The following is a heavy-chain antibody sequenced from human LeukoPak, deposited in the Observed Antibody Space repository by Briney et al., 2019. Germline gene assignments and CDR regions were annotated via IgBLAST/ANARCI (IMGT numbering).Heavy chain of an antibody. D-gene: IGHD3-22*01. CDR1: VGSFRGTY. Sequence: SETPSLTCAVSVGSFRGTYWSWSLQPPGKGLEWIGEINHSGSTNYNPSLKSRVTISVDTSKNQFSLKLSSVTAADTAVYYCARVLDSSGYYYGFDPWGQGTLVTVSS. J-gene: IGHJ5*02. CDR3: ARVLDSSGYYYGFDP. CDR2: INHSGST. V-gene: IGHV4-34*01.